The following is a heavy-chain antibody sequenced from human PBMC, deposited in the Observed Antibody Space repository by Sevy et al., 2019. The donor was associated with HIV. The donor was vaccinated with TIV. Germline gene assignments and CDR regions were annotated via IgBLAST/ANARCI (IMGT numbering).Heavy chain of an antibody. CDR3: AKGDRSFYGIDV. V-gene: IGHV3-23*01. CDR2: ISGSGGST. Sequence: GGSLRLSCAASGFTFGTYVMNRVRQAPGKGLEWVSGISGSGGSTYYADSVKGRITISRDNSKKTVYLQMNSLRAEDTAVYYCAKGDRSFYGIDVWGQGTTVTVSS. D-gene: IGHD2-15*01. J-gene: IGHJ6*02. CDR1: GFTFGTYV.